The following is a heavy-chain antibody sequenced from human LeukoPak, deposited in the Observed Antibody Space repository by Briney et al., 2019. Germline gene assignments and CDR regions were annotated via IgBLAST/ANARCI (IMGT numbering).Heavy chain of an antibody. CDR1: GFTFSSYG. Sequence: PGRSLGLSCAASGFTFSSYGMHWVRQAPGKGLEWVAVISYDGSNKYYADSVKGRFTISRDNAESSLYLQMNSLRAEDTAVYYCASGVVSAYWGQGTLVTVSS. V-gene: IGHV3-30*03. J-gene: IGHJ4*02. CDR3: ASGVVSAY. CDR2: ISYDGSNK. D-gene: IGHD3-3*01.